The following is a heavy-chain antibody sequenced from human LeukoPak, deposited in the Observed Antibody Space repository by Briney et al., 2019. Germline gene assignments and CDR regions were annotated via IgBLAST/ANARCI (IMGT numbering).Heavy chain of an antibody. CDR2: IYYSGST. Sequence: PSETLSLTCTVSGGSISSYYWSWIRQPPGKGLEWIGYIYYSGSTNYNPSLKSRVTISVDTSKNQFSLKLSSVTAADTAVYYCARHSGSHLYSGYDLFDYWGQGTLVTVSS. V-gene: IGHV4-59*08. CDR3: ARHSGSHLYSGYDLFDY. J-gene: IGHJ4*02. CDR1: GGSISSYY. D-gene: IGHD5-12*01.